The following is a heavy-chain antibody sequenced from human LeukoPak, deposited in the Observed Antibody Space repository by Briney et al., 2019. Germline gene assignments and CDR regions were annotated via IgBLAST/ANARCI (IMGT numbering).Heavy chain of an antibody. CDR3: AKPRGGDSWAFDF. D-gene: IGHD2-21*02. Sequence: GGSLRLSCAASGFTVSSKYMSWVRQAPGKGLEWVSVIYSGGSTFYADSVKGRFTISRDNSKNTLYLQMNSLRPEDTAVYYCAKPRGGDSWAFDFWGQGTMVTVSS. CDR1: GFTVSSKY. J-gene: IGHJ3*01. CDR2: IYSGGST. V-gene: IGHV3-66*02.